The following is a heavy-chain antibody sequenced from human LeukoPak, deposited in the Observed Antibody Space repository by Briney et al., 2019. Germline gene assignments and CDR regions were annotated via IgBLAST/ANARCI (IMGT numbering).Heavy chain of an antibody. Sequence: PGRSLRLSCVASGFTFSSYAMHWVRQAPGKGLEWVAVISYDGSNKYYADSVKGRFTISRDNSKNTLYLQMNSLRAEDTAVYYCERDTTVTTVIYYYYGMDVWGQGTTVTVSS. J-gene: IGHJ6*02. CDR3: ERDTTVTTVIYYYYGMDV. V-gene: IGHV3-30-3*01. CDR2: ISYDGSNK. CDR1: GFTFSSYA. D-gene: IGHD4-17*01.